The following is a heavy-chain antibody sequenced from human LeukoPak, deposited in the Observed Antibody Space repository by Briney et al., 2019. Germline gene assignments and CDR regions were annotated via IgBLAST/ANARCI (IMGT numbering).Heavy chain of an antibody. V-gene: IGHV4-4*02. CDR3: ARRRGDSGYDHGVYYYYYYMDV. CDR2: IYYSGST. Sequence: SETLSLTCAVSGGSISGTNCWSWVRQPPGKGLEWIGSIYYSGSTYYNPSLKSRVTISVDTSKNQFSLKLSSVTAADTAVYYCARRRGDSGYDHGVYYYYYYMDVWGKGTTVTVSS. CDR1: GGSISGTNC. D-gene: IGHD5-12*01. J-gene: IGHJ6*03.